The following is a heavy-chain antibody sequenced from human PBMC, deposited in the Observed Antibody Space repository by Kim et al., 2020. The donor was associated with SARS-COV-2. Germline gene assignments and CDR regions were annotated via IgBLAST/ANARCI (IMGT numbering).Heavy chain of an antibody. V-gene: IGHV3-23*01. CDR1: GFTFSSYA. CDR2: ISGSGGST. D-gene: IGHD6-19*01. J-gene: IGHJ4*02. Sequence: GGSLRLSCAASGFTFSSYAMSWVRQAPGKGLEWVSAISGSGGSTYYADSVKGRFTISRDNSKNTLYLQMNSLRAEDTAVYYCAKLEYIAVAGPPIDYWGQGTLVTVSS. CDR3: AKLEYIAVAGPPIDY.